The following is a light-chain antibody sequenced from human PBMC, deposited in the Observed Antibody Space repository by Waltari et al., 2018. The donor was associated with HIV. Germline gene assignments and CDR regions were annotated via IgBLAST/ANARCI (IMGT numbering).Light chain of an antibody. CDR2: KVS. CDR1: QSLAHSDGNTY. V-gene: IGKV2-30*02. J-gene: IGKJ4*01. Sequence: DVVMTQSPLSLPVTLGQPASISCRSSQSLAHSDGNTYLNWFQQRPGQSPRRLIYKVSNRDSGVPDRFSGSVSGTDFTLKISRVEAEDVGVYYCMQGTYWPLTFGGGTKVEIK. CDR3: MQGTYWPLT.